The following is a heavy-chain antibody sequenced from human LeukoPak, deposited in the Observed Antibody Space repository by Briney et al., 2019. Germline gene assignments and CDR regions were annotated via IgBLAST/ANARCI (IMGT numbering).Heavy chain of an antibody. J-gene: IGHJ4*02. CDR2: MNPNSGNT. CDR1: GYTFTSYD. CDR3: ARGKTLGGSYGLGY. Sequence: GATVKVSCKASGYTFTSYDINWVRQATGQGLEWMGWMNPNSGNTGYAQKFQGRVTITRNTSISTACMELSSLRSEDTAVYYCARGKTLGGSYGLGYWGQGTLVTVSS. V-gene: IGHV1-8*03. D-gene: IGHD1-26*01.